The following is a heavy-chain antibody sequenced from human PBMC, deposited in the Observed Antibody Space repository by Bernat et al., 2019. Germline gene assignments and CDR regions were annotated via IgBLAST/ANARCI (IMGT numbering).Heavy chain of an antibody. D-gene: IGHD6-13*01. J-gene: IGHJ4*02. CDR1: GFTFDDYT. CDR2: INWDGGAT. Sequence: EVQLVESGGVVVQPGGSLRLSCAASGFTFDDYTMHWVRQAPGRGLEWVSLINWDGGATHYADSVKGRFTISRDNSKNSLYLQMNSLRTEDTAFYYCAKDESSSSWGSHFDHWGRGTLVTVSS. V-gene: IGHV3-43*01. CDR3: AKDESSSSWGSHFDH.